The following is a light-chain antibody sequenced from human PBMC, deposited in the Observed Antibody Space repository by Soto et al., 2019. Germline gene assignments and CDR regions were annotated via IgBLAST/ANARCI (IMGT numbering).Light chain of an antibody. CDR2: YDS. Sequence: SYELTQAPSVSVDPGKTARITCGGKNIGSKSVHWYQQKPGQAPVLVIYYDSDRPSGIPERFSGSNSGNTATLTISRVEAGDEADYYCQVWDSSSDRVVFGGGTKLTVL. CDR3: QVWDSSSDRVV. CDR1: NIGSKS. V-gene: IGLV3-21*04. J-gene: IGLJ2*01.